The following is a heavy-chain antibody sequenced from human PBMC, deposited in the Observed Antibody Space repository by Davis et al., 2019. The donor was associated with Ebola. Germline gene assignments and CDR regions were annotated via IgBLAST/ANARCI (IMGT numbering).Heavy chain of an antibody. J-gene: IGHJ6*04. D-gene: IGHD2-15*01. CDR2: ISYSGGST. V-gene: IGHV3-23*01. CDR3: AKDLASIVVVVAAFAVEGGVGMDV. Sequence: GESLKISCAASGFTFTTYALSWVRQAPGQGLEWVSTISYSGGSTYYADSLKGRFTISRDNSKHTLYLRMNSLRAEDTAVYYCAKDLASIVVVVAAFAVEGGVGMDVWGKGTTVTVSA. CDR1: GFTFTTYA.